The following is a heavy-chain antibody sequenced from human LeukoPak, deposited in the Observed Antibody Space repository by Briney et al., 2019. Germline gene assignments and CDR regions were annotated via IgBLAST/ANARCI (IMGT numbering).Heavy chain of an antibody. Sequence: GGSLRLSCAASGFTFSKYWMLWVRQAPGKGLESVSRINTDGTVTTYADSVKGRFTVSRDNADNTMSLQMNGVRDEDTAVYYCATKQWLAPPPDSWGQGTPVTVSS. CDR2: INTDGTVT. CDR3: ATKQWLAPPPDS. CDR1: GFTFSKYW. V-gene: IGHV3-74*01. D-gene: IGHD6-19*01. J-gene: IGHJ4*02.